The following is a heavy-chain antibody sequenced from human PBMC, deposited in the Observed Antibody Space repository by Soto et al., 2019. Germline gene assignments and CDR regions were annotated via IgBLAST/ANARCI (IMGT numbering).Heavy chain of an antibody. CDR3: ARDRFSYGDYVFDY. CDR1: GGSVSSGSYY. D-gene: IGHD4-17*01. Sequence: PSETLSLTCTVSGGSVSSGSYYWSWIRQPPGKGLEWIGYIYYSGSTNYNPSLKSRDTISVDTSKNQFSLKLSSVTAADTAVYYCARDRFSYGDYVFDYWGQGTLVTVSS. J-gene: IGHJ4*02. CDR2: IYYSGST. V-gene: IGHV4-61*01.